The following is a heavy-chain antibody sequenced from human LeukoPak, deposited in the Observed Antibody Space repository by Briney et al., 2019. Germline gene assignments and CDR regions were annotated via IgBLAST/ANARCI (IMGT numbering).Heavy chain of an antibody. J-gene: IGHJ4*02. CDR3: ARKIGFSSSWYYGRHYFDY. CDR1: GFTFSSYA. Sequence: PGGSLRLSCAASGFTFSSYAMSWVRQAPGKGLEWVSAISGSGGSTYYAYSVKGRFTISRDNSKNTLYLQMNSLRAEDTAVYYCARKIGFSSSWYYGRHYFDYWGQGTLVTVSS. V-gene: IGHV3-23*01. CDR2: ISGSGGST. D-gene: IGHD6-13*01.